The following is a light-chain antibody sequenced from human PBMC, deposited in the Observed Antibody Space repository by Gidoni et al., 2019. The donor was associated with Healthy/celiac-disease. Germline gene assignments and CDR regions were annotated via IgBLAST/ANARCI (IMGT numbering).Light chain of an antibody. J-gene: IGKJ1*01. CDR3: LQDYNYPRT. Sequence: AIQMTQSPSSLAASVGDRVTITCRASQGIRNDLGWYQQKPGKAPKLLIYAAASLQSGVPSRFSGSGSGTDFTLTISSLQPEDFATYYCLQDYNYPRTFGQGTKVEIK. CDR1: QGIRND. CDR2: AAA. V-gene: IGKV1-6*01.